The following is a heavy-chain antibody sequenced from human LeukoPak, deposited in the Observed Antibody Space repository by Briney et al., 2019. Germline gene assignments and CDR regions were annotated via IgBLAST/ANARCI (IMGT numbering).Heavy chain of an antibody. J-gene: IGHJ4*02. CDR1: GGSISSTSYF. D-gene: IGHD1-26*01. Sequence: SETLSLTCTVSGGSISSTSYFWAWIRQPPRKGLEWIGNIYYSGSTGYNPSLKSRVTISVDTSQNQVSLNLSSVTAADSAVFYCARLSSGSYSSGSFDYWGQGALVTVSS. V-gene: IGHV4-39*01. CDR2: IYYSGST. CDR3: ARLSSGSYSSGSFDY.